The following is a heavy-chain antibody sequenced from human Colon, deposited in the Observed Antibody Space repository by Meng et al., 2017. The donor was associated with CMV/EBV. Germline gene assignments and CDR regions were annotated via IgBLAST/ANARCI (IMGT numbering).Heavy chain of an antibody. CDR3: AKHPFATGLVVYFDF. V-gene: IGHV3-23*01. D-gene: IGHD3-16*01. CDR1: GFSFSDYA. J-gene: IGHJ4*02. CDR2: IFGSGDNT. Sequence: GESLKISCVGSGFSFSDYALSWVRQAPGKGLECVSVIFGSGDNTYHAGSVQGRFTISRDNSKNTVYLQMNNVRDDDTAVYYCAKHPFATGLVVYFDFWGQGALVTVSS.